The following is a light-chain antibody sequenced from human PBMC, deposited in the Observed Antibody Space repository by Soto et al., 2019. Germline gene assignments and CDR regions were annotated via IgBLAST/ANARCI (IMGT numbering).Light chain of an antibody. CDR1: SSDVGGYNY. CDR3: SSYAGSNNFVV. J-gene: IGLJ2*01. CDR2: EVS. V-gene: IGLV2-8*01. Sequence: QSALTQPPSASGSPGQSVTISCTGTSSDVGGYNYVSWYQQHPGKAPKLMIYEVSKRPSGVPDRFSGSKSGNTASLPVSGLQADDEADYYCSSYAGSNNFVVFGGGTKVTVL.